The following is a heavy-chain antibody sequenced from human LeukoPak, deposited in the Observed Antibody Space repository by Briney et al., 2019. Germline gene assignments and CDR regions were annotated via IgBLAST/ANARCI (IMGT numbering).Heavy chain of an antibody. D-gene: IGHD1-26*01. Sequence: SETLSLTCTVSGGSISSSSYYWGWIRQPPGKGLEWIGSIYYSGSTYYNPSLKSRVTISVDTSKNQFSLKLSSVTAADTAVYYCARSWEKDYYMDVWGKGTTVTVSS. J-gene: IGHJ6*03. CDR3: ARSWEKDYYMDV. V-gene: IGHV4-39*07. CDR1: GGSISSSSYY. CDR2: IYYSGST.